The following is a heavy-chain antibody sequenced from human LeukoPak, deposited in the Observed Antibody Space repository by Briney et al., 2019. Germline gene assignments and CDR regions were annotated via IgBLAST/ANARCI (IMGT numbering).Heavy chain of an antibody. D-gene: IGHD3-10*01. CDR2: ISYDGSNK. CDR1: GFIFSSYG. V-gene: IGHV3-30*18. J-gene: IGHJ6*03. CDR3: AKDRDEPWFGLSGALYYYYYMDV. Sequence: RGSLRLSCAASGFIFSSYGMHWVRQAPGKGLEWVAVISYDGSNKYYADSVKGRFTISRDNSKNTLYLQMNSLRAEDTAVYYCAKDRDEPWFGLSGALYYYYYMDVWGKGTTVTVSS.